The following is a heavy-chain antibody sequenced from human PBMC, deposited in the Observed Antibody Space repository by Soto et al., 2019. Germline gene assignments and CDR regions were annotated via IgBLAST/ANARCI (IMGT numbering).Heavy chain of an antibody. J-gene: IGHJ3*02. CDR2: FDPEDGET. CDR1: GYTLTELS. Sequence: ASLKASCKVSGYTLTELSMPWVRQAPGKGLEWMGGFDPEDGETIYAQKFQGRVTMTGDTSTDTAYMELSSLRSEDTAVYYCATKSLDYGDYVGAFDIWGQGTMVTVSS. D-gene: IGHD4-17*01. CDR3: ATKSLDYGDYVGAFDI. V-gene: IGHV1-24*01.